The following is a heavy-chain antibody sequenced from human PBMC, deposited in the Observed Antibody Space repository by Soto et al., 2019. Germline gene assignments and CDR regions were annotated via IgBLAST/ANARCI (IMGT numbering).Heavy chain of an antibody. Sequence: GASVKVSCKASGYTFSNYAFSWVRQAPGQGLEWVGWISAYNGNTISAQKLQGRVTMTTDTSTSTVYMELRSLRSDDTAVYYCARETSRYSGSYYNDPWYWGRGTLVTVSS. J-gene: IGHJ4*02. D-gene: IGHD3-10*01. CDR2: ISAYNGNT. CDR3: ARETSRYSGSYYNDPWY. V-gene: IGHV1-18*01. CDR1: GYTFSNYA.